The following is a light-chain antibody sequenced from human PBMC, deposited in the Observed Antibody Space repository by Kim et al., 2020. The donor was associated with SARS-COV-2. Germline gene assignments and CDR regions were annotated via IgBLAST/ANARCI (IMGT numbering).Light chain of an antibody. CDR1: SRRSYY. V-gene: IGLV3-19*01. Sequence: WGHTDRITSQGESRRSYYAGYYQQKPGQSPVLVIYGKNNRPSGIPDRFSGSSSGNTASLTITGAQAEDEADYYCNSRDSSGNHVVFGGGTQLTVL. CDR2: GKN. CDR3: NSRDSSGNHVV. J-gene: IGLJ2*01.